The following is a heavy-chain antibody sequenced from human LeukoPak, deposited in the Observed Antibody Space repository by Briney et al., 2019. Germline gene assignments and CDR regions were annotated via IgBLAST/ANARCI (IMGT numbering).Heavy chain of an antibody. CDR2: IYTSGST. J-gene: IGHJ3*02. V-gene: IGHV4-4*07. Sequence: KPSETLSLTCTVSGGSISSYYWSWIRQPAGKGLEWIGRIYTSGSTNYNPSLKSRVTMSVDTSKNQFSLKLSSVTAADTAVYYCARDPPSRYDFWSGYYRDAFDIWGQGTMVTVSS. CDR3: ARDPPSRYDFWSGYYRDAFDI. D-gene: IGHD3-3*01. CDR1: GGSISSYY.